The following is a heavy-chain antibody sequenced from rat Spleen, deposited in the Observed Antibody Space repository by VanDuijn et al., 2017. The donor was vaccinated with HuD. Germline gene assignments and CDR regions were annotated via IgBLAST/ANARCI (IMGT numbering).Heavy chain of an antibody. D-gene: IGHD1-12*02. CDR1: GFTFSNYY. Sequence: EVQLVESGGGLVQPGRSLKLSCSASGFTFSNYYMAWVRQAPTKGLEWVATITYDGSSTYYRDSVKGRFTISRDNAKSTLYLQMDSLRSEDTATYYCARDYDGTYYYWYFDFWGPGTMVTVSS. J-gene: IGHJ1*01. V-gene: IGHV5-29*01. CDR2: ITYDGSST. CDR3: ARDYDGTYYYWYFDF.